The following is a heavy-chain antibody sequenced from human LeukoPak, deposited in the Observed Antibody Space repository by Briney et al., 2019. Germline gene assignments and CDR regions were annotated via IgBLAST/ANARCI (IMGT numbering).Heavy chain of an antibody. D-gene: IGHD1-1*01. CDR2: IYYSGST. CDR3: ARASSFDKTTRWNPAYFGP. V-gene: IGHV4-59*12. Sequence: KASETLPLTCTVSGGSISSYYWSWIRQPPGKGLEWIGYIYYSGSTNYNPSLKSRVTISVDTSKNQVSLDLASVTAADTAVYYCARASSFDKTTRWNPAYFGPWGQGTLVTVSS. J-gene: IGHJ5*02. CDR1: GGSISSYY.